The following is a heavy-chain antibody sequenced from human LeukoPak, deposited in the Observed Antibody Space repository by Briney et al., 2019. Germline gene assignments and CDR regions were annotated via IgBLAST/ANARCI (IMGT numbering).Heavy chain of an antibody. V-gene: IGHV5-51*01. J-gene: IGHJ4*02. D-gene: IGHD1-26*01. CDR2: IYPGDSDT. CDR3: ARLYRTTSPLDY. CDR1: GYSFTIHW. Sequence: GESLKISCKGSGYSFTIHWIAWVRQMPGKGLEWMGIIYPGDSDTRYSPSFQGQVTISADKSNSTAYLQWSSLKASDTAMYYCARLYRTTSPLDYWGQGTLVTVPS.